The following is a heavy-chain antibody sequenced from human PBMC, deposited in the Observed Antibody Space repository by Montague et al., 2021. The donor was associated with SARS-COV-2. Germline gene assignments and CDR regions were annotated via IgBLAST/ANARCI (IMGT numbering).Heavy chain of an antibody. V-gene: IGHV2-70*01. CDR2: XXWXXXK. CDR1: GFSLSTNGMC. D-gene: IGHD2-15*01. CDR3: VRLRPGGSLSGGMYYFDY. Sequence: PALVKPTQTLTLTCTFSGFSLSTNGMCVSWIRQPPGKALEWLAXXXWXXXKYXSTPLKTRLTISKDTSKNQVVLTMTNMDPVDTATYYCVRLRPGGSLSGGMYYFDYWGLGTLVTVSS. J-gene: IGHJ4*02.